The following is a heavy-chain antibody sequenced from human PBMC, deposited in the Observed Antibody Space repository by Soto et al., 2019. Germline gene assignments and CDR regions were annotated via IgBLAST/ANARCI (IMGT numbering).Heavy chain of an antibody. CDR1: GYTFPSYG. Sequence: DSVKVSCKTSGYTFPSYGITWVRQAHGQGLEWMGWINTYNGDRGYVQKFQGRLTVTADTSTSTAYMELRSLTSDDTAVYYCGRRGLDYWGQGTLVTVSS. CDR2: INTYNGDR. V-gene: IGHV1-18*01. J-gene: IGHJ4*02. CDR3: GRRGLDY.